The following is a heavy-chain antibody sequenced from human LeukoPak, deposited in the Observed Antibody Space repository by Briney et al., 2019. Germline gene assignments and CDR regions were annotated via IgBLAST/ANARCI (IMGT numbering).Heavy chain of an antibody. Sequence: NPSETLSLTCAVYGGSFSGYYWSWIRQPPGKGLEWIGEINHSGNTNYNPSLKSRVTISVDTSKNQFSLKLSSVTAADTAVYYCARALHLDYWGQGTLVTVSS. CDR1: GGSFSGYY. V-gene: IGHV4-34*01. J-gene: IGHJ4*02. CDR2: INHSGNT. CDR3: ARALHLDY.